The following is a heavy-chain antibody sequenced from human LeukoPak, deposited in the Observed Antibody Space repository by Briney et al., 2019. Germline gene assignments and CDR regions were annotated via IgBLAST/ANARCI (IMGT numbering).Heavy chain of an antibody. CDR2: ISSSSSTI. CDR1: GFTFSSYS. CDR3: ARDKGIAARPSWFDP. D-gene: IGHD6-6*01. J-gene: IGHJ5*02. Sequence: GGSLRLSCAASGFTFSSYSMNWVRQAPGKGLEWVSYISSSSSTIYYADSVKGRFTISRDNAKNSLYLQVNSLTAEDTALYYCARDKGIAARPSWFDPWGQGTLVTVSS. V-gene: IGHV3-48*01.